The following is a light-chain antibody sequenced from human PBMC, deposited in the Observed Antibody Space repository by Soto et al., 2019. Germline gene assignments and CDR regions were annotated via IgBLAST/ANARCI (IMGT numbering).Light chain of an antibody. CDR1: SGDIGSYNR. V-gene: IGLV2-14*03. CDR3: ASWDDNLNGGV. Sequence: QSALTQPASVSGSPGQSITISCTGTSGDIGSYNRVSWYQQHPGKAPKLLIYTDYQRPSGVPDRFSGSKSGTSASLAINGLHSEDEADYYCASWDDNLNGGVFGGGTKLTVL. J-gene: IGLJ3*02. CDR2: TDY.